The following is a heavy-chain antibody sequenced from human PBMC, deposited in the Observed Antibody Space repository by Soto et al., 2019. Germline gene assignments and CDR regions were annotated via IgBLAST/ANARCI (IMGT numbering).Heavy chain of an antibody. CDR3: AAFPFGVVIIPPVDV. CDR1: GFTFSSYG. D-gene: IGHD3-3*01. V-gene: IGHV3-30*03. CDR2: ISYDGSNK. Sequence: GGSLRLSCAASGFTFSSYGMHWVRQAPGKGLEWVAVISYDGSNKYYADSVKGRFTISRDNSKNTLYLQMNSLRAEDTAVYYCAAFPFGVVIIPPVDVWGKGTTVTVSS. J-gene: IGHJ6*04.